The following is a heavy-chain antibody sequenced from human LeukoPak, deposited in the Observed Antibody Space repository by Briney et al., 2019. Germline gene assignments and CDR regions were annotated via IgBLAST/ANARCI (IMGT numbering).Heavy chain of an antibody. CDR3: ARSSGWYAPAIDY. V-gene: IGHV1-18*01. D-gene: IGHD6-19*01. Sequence: ASVKVSCKASGYTFTTYDFTWVRQAPGQGLEWMGWISGSNGNRNYAQKLQGRVTMTTDTSTSTAYMELRSLRSDDTAVYYCARSSGWYAPAIDYWVQGTLVTVSS. J-gene: IGHJ4*02. CDR1: GYTFTTYD. CDR2: ISGSNGNR.